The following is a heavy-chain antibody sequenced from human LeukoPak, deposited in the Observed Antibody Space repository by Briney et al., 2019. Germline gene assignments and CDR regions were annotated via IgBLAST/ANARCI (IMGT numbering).Heavy chain of an antibody. V-gene: IGHV4-30-4*01. CDR2: IYYSGST. Sequence: SETLSHTCTVSGGSISSGDYYWSWIRQPPGKGLEWIGYIYYSGSTYYNPSLKSRVTISVDTSKNQFSLKLSSVTAADTAVYYCARGQWGVRAFDIWGQGTMVTVSS. CDR1: GGSISSGDYY. CDR3: ARGQWGVRAFDI. J-gene: IGHJ3*02. D-gene: IGHD1-26*01.